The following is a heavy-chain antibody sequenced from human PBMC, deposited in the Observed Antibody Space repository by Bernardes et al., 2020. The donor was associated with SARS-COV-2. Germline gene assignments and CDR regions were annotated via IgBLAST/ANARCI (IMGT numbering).Heavy chain of an antibody. J-gene: IGHJ6*02. Sequence: GGSLRLSCAASGFTVSSYYMSWVRQAPGKGLEWVSVIYSGGSTYYADSVKGRFTISRDNSKNTLYLQMNSLRAEDTAVYYCARDLDYYGMDVWGQGTTVTVSS. CDR1: GFTVSSYY. V-gene: IGHV3-53*01. CDR3: ARDLDYYGMDV. CDR2: IYSGGST.